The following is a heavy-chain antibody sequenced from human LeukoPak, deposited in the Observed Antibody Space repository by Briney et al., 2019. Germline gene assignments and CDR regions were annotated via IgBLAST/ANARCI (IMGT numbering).Heavy chain of an antibody. CDR1: GGSISSGGYY. Sequence: SETLSLTCTVSGGSISSGGYYWSWIRQPAGKGLEWIGRIYTSGSTNYNPSLKSRVTMSVDTSKNQFSLKLSSVTAADTAVYYCARDRSPYSSSWGLYYWGQGTLVTVSS. CDR3: ARDRSPYSSSWGLYY. J-gene: IGHJ4*02. V-gene: IGHV4-61*02. D-gene: IGHD6-13*01. CDR2: IYTSGST.